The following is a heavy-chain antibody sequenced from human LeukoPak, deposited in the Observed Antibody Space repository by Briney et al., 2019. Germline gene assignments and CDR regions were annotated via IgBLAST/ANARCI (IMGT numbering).Heavy chain of an antibody. Sequence: PGGSLRLSCAASGFTFSNAWMSWVRQAPGKGLEWVGRIKSKTDGGTTDYAAPVKGRFTISRDDSKNTLYLQMNSLKTEDTAVYHCTTRTHEGPHSGSYRFDYWGQGTLVTVSS. CDR1: GFTFSNAW. D-gene: IGHD1-26*01. V-gene: IGHV3-15*01. J-gene: IGHJ4*02. CDR2: IKSKTDGGTT. CDR3: TTRTHEGPHSGSYRFDY.